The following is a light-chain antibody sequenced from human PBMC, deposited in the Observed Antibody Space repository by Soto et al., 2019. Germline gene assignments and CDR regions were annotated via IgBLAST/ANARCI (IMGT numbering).Light chain of an antibody. V-gene: IGKV1-27*01. J-gene: IGKJ4*01. CDR2: AAS. CDR3: QKFNSAPL. CDR1: QGISNY. Sequence: DIQMTQSPSSLSASVGDRVTITCRASQGISNYLAWYQQKPGKVPKLLIYAASTLQSGVPSRFSGNGSGTGLTLTISSLQPEDVATYYCQKFNSAPLFGGGTKVDIK.